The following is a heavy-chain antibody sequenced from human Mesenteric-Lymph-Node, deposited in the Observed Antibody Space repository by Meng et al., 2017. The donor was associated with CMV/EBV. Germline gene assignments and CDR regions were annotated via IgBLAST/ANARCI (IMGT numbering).Heavy chain of an antibody. CDR1: GVSMSTYY. CDR3: ATYTY. Sequence: SETLSLTCTVSGVSMSTYYWSWVRQSPGKGLEWIGYIYFSGSTRYNPSLKSRVTISIDTSKNQFHLKMTSVTAADSAVYFCATYTYWGQGTLVTVSS. CDR2: IYFSGST. D-gene: IGHD4-11*01. V-gene: IGHV4-59*01. J-gene: IGHJ4*02.